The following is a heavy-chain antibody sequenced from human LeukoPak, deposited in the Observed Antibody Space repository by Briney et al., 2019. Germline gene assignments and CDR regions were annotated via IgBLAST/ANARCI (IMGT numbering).Heavy chain of an antibody. CDR2: ISSSSSYI. J-gene: IGHJ4*02. CDR1: GFTFSSYW. Sequence: SGGSLRLSCAASGFTFSSYWMHWARQAPGKGLEWVSSISSSSSYIYYADSVKGRFTISRDNAKNSLYLQMNSLRAEDTAVYYCASELGIGYWGQGTLVTVSS. D-gene: IGHD7-27*01. V-gene: IGHV3-21*01. CDR3: ASELGIGY.